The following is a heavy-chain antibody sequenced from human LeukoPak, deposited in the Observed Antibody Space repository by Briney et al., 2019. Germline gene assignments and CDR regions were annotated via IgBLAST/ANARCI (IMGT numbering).Heavy chain of an antibody. CDR2: ISWNSGSI. CDR3: ARGGDPHDPFDY. CDR1: GFTFDDYA. D-gene: IGHD2-21*01. Sequence: PGRSLRLSCAASGFTFDDYAMHWVRQAPGKGLEWVSGISWNSGSIGYADSVKGRFTISRDNAKNSLYLQMNSLRAEDTAVYYCARGGDPHDPFDYWGQGTLVTVSS. V-gene: IGHV3-9*01. J-gene: IGHJ4*02.